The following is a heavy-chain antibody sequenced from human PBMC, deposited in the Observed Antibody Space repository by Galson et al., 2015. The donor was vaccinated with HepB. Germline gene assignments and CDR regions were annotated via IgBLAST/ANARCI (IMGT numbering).Heavy chain of an antibody. CDR1: GGTFSSYA. CDR2: IIPIFGAA. CDR3: ARERVVVVPAAPNRHYGMDV. Sequence: SVKVSCKASGGTFSSYAISWVRQAPGQGLEWMGGIIPIFGAANYAQKFQGRVTITADESTSTAYMELSSMRSEDTAVYYCARERVVVVPAAPNRHYGMDVWGQGTPVTVSS. V-gene: IGHV1-69*13. D-gene: IGHD2-2*01. J-gene: IGHJ6*02.